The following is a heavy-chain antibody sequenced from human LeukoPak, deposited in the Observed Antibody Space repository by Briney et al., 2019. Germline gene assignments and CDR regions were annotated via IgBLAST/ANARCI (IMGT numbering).Heavy chain of an antibody. CDR3: ARSAYCSGGACYSKTFDY. J-gene: IGHJ4*02. Sequence: GGSLRLSCAASGFTFSNYAMHWVRQAPGKELEWVALIRFDGTNKYYADSVRGRFTISRDNPKNTLSLQMSSLRAEDTAVYYCARSAYCSGGACYSKTFDYWGQGTLVTVSS. CDR2: IRFDGTNK. CDR1: GFTFSNYA. V-gene: IGHV3-30*02. D-gene: IGHD2-15*01.